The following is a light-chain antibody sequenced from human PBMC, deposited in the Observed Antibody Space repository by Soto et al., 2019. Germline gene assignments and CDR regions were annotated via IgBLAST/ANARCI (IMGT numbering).Light chain of an antibody. Sequence: ENVLTQWPAQGPLSPGEKATIVGMASQSVSSYLAWYQQKPGQAPRLLIYDASNRATGIPARFSGSGSGTDFTLTISSLGPEAFAVYYCQQRSNWPWMFGPGTKVDIK. CDR2: DAS. CDR1: QSVSSY. J-gene: IGKJ1*01. V-gene: IGKV3-11*01. CDR3: QQRSNWPWM.